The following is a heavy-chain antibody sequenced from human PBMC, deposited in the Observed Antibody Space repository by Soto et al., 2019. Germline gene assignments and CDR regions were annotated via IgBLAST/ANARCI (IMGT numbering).Heavy chain of an antibody. CDR2: ISAYNGNT. D-gene: IGHD6-6*01. V-gene: IGHV1-18*04. CDR3: ARDKGIAARPRWVGYYYYGMDV. J-gene: IGHJ6*02. Sequence: EASVKVSCKASGYTFTSYGISWVRQAPGQGLERMGWISAYNGNTNYAQKLQGRVTMTTDTSTSTAYMELRSLRSDDTAVYYCARDKGIAARPRWVGYYYYGMDVWGQGTTVTVSS. CDR1: GYTFTSYG.